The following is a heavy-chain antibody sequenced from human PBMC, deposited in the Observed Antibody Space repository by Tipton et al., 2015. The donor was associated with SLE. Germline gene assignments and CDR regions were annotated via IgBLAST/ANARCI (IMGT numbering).Heavy chain of an antibody. J-gene: IGHJ5*02. CDR1: GYSIRDGYY. CDR3: ARDSRIGWFDP. V-gene: IGHV4-38-2*02. Sequence: TLSLTCNVSGYSIRDGYYWGWIRQAPGKGLEWIGTIHHSGITYYNPSLKSRVTISIDTSKNHFSLKLTSVTAADTAVYYCARDSRIGWFDPWGQGTLVTVSS. D-gene: IGHD2-15*01. CDR2: IHHSGIT.